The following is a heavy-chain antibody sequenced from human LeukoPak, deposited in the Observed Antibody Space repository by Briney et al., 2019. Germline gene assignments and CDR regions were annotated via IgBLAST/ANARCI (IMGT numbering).Heavy chain of an antibody. CDR3: ARNGYNSGPHDAFDI. D-gene: IGHD5-24*01. CDR2: ISSSSSYI. J-gene: IGHJ3*02. Sequence: GGSLRLSCAASGFTFSSYSMNWVRQTPGKGLEWVSSISSSSSYIYYADSVKGRFTISRDNAKNSLYLQMNSLRAEDTAVYYCARNGYNSGPHDAFDIWGQGTLVTVSS. CDR1: GFTFSSYS. V-gene: IGHV3-21*01.